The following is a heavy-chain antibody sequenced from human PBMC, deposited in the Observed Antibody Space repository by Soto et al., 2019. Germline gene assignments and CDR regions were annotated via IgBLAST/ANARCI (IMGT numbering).Heavy chain of an antibody. V-gene: IGHV4-59*01. CDR2: IYYSGST. CDR3: ARVRGSGWPYLYYFDY. Sequence: SETLSLTCTVSGGSISSYYWSWIRQPPGKGLEWIGYIYYSGSTNYNPSLKSRVTISVDTSKNQFSLKLSSVTAADTAVYYCARVRGSGWPYLYYFDYWGQGTLVTVSS. J-gene: IGHJ4*02. D-gene: IGHD6-19*01. CDR1: GGSISSYY.